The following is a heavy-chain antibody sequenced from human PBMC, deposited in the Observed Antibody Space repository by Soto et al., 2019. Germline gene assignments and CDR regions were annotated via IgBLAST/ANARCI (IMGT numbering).Heavy chain of an antibody. Sequence: AASVKVSCKASGYTFTSYDINWVRQATGQGLEWMGWMNPNSGNTGYAQKFQGRVTMTRNTSISTAYMELSSLRSEDTAVYYCARGGGYDFWSGYYPNYYYYGMDVWGQGTTVTVSS. D-gene: IGHD3-3*01. V-gene: IGHV1-8*01. J-gene: IGHJ6*02. CDR3: ARGGGYDFWSGYYPNYYYYGMDV. CDR2: MNPNSGNT. CDR1: GYTFTSYD.